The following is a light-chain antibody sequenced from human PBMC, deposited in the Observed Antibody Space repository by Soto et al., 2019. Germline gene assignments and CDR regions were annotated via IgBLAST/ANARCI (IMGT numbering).Light chain of an antibody. CDR2: GAS. Sequence: DIVLTQSPGTLSLSPGERATLSCRASQSVSSSYLAWYQQKPGQAPRLLIYGASSRATGIPDRFSGRGSGTDFTLTISRLEPEDFAVYYCQQYGSSPRTFGQGTKLEIK. CDR1: QSVSSSY. CDR3: QQYGSSPRT. J-gene: IGKJ2*01. V-gene: IGKV3-20*01.